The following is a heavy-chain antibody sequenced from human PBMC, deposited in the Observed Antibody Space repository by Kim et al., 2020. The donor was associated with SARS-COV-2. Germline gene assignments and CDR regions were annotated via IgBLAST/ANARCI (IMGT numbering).Heavy chain of an antibody. J-gene: IGHJ6*02. CDR2: FDPEAGET. Sequence: ASVKVSCKASGYTLTELSMHWVRQAPGKGLEWMGGFDPEAGETIYAQTFQGRVTMTEDTSTDTAYMELSSLRSEDTAVYYCATATAIRGDYEVYYYYYGMDGWGQGTTVTVSS. CDR1: GYTLTELS. V-gene: IGHV1-24*01. D-gene: IGHD4-17*01. CDR3: ATATAIRGDYEVYYYYYGMDG.